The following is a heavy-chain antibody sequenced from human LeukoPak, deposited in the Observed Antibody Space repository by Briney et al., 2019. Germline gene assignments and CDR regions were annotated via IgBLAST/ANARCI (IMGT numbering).Heavy chain of an antibody. J-gene: IGHJ4*02. CDR2: ISYDGSNK. CDR3: AKLTQYYYDSRMID. D-gene: IGHD3-22*01. Sequence: PGGSLRLSCAASGFTFSSYAMHWVRQAPGKGLEWVAVISYDGSNKYYADSVKGRFTISRDNSKNTLYLQMNSLRAEDTAVYYCAKLTQYYYDSRMIDWGQGTLVTVSS. V-gene: IGHV3-30-3*02. CDR1: GFTFSSYA.